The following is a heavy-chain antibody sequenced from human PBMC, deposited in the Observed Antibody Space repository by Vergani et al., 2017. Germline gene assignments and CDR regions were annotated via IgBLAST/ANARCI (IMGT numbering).Heavy chain of an antibody. CDR3: AREEAIFMDV. Sequence: EVQLVESGGGLVKPGGSLRLSCAASGFTFSSYSMNWVRQAPGKGLEWVSSISSSSSTIYYADSVKGRFTISRDNAKNSLYLQMNSLRAEDTAVYYCAREEAIFMDVWGKGTTVTVSS. V-gene: IGHV3-21*01. J-gene: IGHJ6*03. D-gene: IGHD3-3*02. CDR2: ISSSSSTI. CDR1: GFTFSSYS.